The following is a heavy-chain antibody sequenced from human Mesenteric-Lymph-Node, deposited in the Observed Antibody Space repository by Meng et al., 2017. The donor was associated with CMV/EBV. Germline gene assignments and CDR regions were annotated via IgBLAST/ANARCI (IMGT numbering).Heavy chain of an antibody. CDR1: YTFTSYA. D-gene: IGHD3-10*01. CDR3: ARPSGDYYGSGSSDFDY. J-gene: IGHJ4*02. Sequence: YTFTSYAMNWVRQATGQGLEWMGWINTNTGNPTYAQGFTGRFVFSLDTSVSTAYLQISSLKAEDTAVYYCARPSGDYYGSGSSDFDYWGQGTLVTVSS. V-gene: IGHV7-4-1*02. CDR2: INTNTGNP.